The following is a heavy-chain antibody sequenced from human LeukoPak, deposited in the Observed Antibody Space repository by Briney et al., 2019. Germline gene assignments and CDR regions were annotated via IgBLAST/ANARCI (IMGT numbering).Heavy chain of an antibody. V-gene: IGHV4-59*11. CDR3: ARDLVTVTKGFDI. CDR1: GDSFSSHY. Sequence: KPSETLPLTCAVSGDSFSSHYWTWIRQPPGRGLEWIGYISYIGTTNYNPSLKSRVTISIDTSKNQFSLKLSSVTTADTAVYYCARDLVTVTKGFDIWGLGTMVSVSS. CDR2: ISYIGTT. D-gene: IGHD4-11*01. J-gene: IGHJ3*02.